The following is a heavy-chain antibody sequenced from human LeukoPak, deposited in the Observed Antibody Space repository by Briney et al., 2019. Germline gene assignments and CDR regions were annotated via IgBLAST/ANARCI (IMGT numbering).Heavy chain of an antibody. J-gene: IGHJ4*02. CDR1: GFTFSSYG. Sequence: GGSLRLSCAASGFTFSSYGMHWVRQAPGKGLEWVAFIRYDGSNKYYADSVKGRFTISRDNSKNTLYLQMNSLRAEDTAVYYCAKDLGNYDFWSGSGDYWGQGTLVTVSS. CDR3: AKDLGNYDFWSGSGDY. D-gene: IGHD3-3*01. CDR2: IRYDGSNK. V-gene: IGHV3-30*02.